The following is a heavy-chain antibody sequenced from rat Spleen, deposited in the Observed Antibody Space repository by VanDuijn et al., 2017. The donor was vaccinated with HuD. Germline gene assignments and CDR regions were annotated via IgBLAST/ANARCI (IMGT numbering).Heavy chain of an antibody. J-gene: IGHJ1*01. CDR3: ARDYCNYFPSWYFDF. CDR1: GFTFSNYD. Sequence: EVQLVESGGGLVQPGGSLKLSCEASGFTFSNYDMAWVSQAPTKGLEWIATISTCGDNTFYRDAVKGRLTISRDNAKNIQYLQMDSLSSEGTATYYCARDYCNYFPSWYFDFLCPGTMVTVSS. D-gene: IGHD1-2*01. V-gene: IGHV5S13*01. CDR2: ISTCGDNT.